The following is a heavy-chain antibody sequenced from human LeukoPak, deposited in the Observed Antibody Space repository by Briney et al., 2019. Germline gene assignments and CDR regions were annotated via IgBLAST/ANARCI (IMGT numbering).Heavy chain of an antibody. Sequence: GGSLRLSCAASGFTFSSYWMNWVRQVPGKGLEWVSSIDYDSSHIYYAASVRGRFSISRDNARDSVYLQMDSLRADDTAVYYCARDPEGYPRMGHYDYWGQETLVIVSS. V-gene: IGHV3-21*01. J-gene: IGHJ4*02. CDR1: GFTFSSYW. CDR3: ARDPEGYPRMGHYDY. CDR2: IDYDSSHI. D-gene: IGHD3-16*01.